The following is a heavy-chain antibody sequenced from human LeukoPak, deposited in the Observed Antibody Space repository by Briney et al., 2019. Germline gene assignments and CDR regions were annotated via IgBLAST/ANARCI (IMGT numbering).Heavy chain of an antibody. J-gene: IGHJ6*03. CDR1: GFTFSSYE. D-gene: IGHD6-13*01. CDR3: ARAWAAAGSMDV. CDR2: ISSSASTI. Sequence: PGGSLRLSCAASGFTFSSYEMNWVRQAPGKGLEWVSYISSSASTISYADSVKGRFTISRDNAKNSLCLQMNSLRAEDTAVYYCARAWAAAGSMDVWGKGTTVTISS. V-gene: IGHV3-48*03.